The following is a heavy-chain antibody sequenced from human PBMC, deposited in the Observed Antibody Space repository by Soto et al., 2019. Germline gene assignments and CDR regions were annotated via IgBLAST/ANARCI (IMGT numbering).Heavy chain of an antibody. CDR1: GGTFSSYA. V-gene: IGHV1-69*06. J-gene: IGHJ6*02. D-gene: IGHD3-10*01. CDR2: IIPIFGTA. CDR3: ARDYYGSGSYSAYYYYYGMDV. Sequence: AAGKVSCKASGGTFSSYAISWVRQAPGQGLEWMGGIIPIFGTANYAQKFQGRVTITADKSTSTAYMELSSLRSEDTAVYYCARDYYGSGSYSAYYYYYGMDVWGQGTTVTVSS.